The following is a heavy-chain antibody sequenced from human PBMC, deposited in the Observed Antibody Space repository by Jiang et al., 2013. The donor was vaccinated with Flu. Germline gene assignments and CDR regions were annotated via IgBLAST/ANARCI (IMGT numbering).Heavy chain of an antibody. CDR3: ARVAARAWYFDL. V-gene: IGHV1-18*01. Sequence: SCKASGYTFTSYGISWVRQAPGQGLEWMGWISAYNGNTNYAQKLQGRVTMTTDTSTSTAYMELRSLRSDDTAVYYCARVAARAWYFDLWGRGTLVTVSS. J-gene: IGHJ2*01. CDR2: ISAYNGNT. CDR1: GYTFTSYG. D-gene: IGHD6-6*01.